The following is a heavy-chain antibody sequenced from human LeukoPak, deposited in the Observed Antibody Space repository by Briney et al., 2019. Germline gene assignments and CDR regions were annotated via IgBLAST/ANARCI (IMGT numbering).Heavy chain of an antibody. CDR3: ARVAGNCGGDCYRLVY. CDR1: GYTFTTYD. V-gene: IGHV1-8*01. CDR2: MNPNSGNT. D-gene: IGHD2-21*01. Sequence: ASVKVSCKASGYTFTTYDVNWVRQATGQGLEWMAWMNPNSGNTGYAQTFQGRVTMTRNTSISTAYMELSSLRSEDTAVYYCARVAGNCGGDCYRLVYWGQGTLVTVAS. J-gene: IGHJ4*02.